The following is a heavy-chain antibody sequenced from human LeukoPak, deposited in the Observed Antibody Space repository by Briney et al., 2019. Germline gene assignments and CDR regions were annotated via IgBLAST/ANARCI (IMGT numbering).Heavy chain of an antibody. V-gene: IGHV3-30-3*01. CDR3: AREDSSSSGYYYGMDV. D-gene: IGHD6-6*01. CDR1: GFTFSSYA. CDR2: ISYDGSNK. Sequence: GGSLRLSCAASGFTFSSYAMHWVRQAPGKGLEWVAVISYDGSNKYYADSVKGRFTISRDNSKNTLYLRMNSLRAEDTAVYYCAREDSSSSGYYYGMDVWGQGTTVTVSS. J-gene: IGHJ6*02.